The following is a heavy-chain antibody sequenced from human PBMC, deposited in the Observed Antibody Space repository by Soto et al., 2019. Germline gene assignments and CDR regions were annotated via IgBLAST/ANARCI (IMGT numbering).Heavy chain of an antibody. D-gene: IGHD3-3*01. V-gene: IGHV1-69*13. J-gene: IGHJ5*02. CDR2: IIPIFGTA. CDR1: GGTFSSYA. CDR3: ARGDFWSGYYLNWFGP. Sequence: SVKVSCKASGGTFSSYAISWVRQAPGQGLEWMGGIIPIFGTANYAQKFQGRVTITADESTSTAYMELSSLRSEDTAVYYCARGDFWSGYYLNWFGPWGQGTLVTVSS.